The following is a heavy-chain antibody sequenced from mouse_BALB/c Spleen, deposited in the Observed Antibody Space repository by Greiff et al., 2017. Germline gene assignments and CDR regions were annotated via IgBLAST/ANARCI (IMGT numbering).Heavy chain of an antibody. V-gene: IGHV1-82*01. J-gene: IGHJ3*01. CDR3: ARGSYGNSWFAY. D-gene: IGHD2-1*01. CDR2: IYPGDGDT. Sequence: QVQLQQSGPELVKPGASVKISCKASGYAFSSSWMNWVKQRPGQGLEWIGRIYPGDGDTNYNGKFKGKATLTADKSSSTAYMQLSSLTSVDSAVYFCARGSYGNSWFAYWGQGTLVTVSA. CDR1: GYAFSSSW.